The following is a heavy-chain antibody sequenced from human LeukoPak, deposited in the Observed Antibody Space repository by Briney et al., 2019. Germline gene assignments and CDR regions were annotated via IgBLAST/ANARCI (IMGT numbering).Heavy chain of an antibody. CDR2: INPHSGGT. V-gene: IGHV1-2*02. CDR3: ARDNELDFDY. CDR1: GYTFTSNY. Sequence: GASVKVSCKAFGYTFTSNYIHWVRQAPGQGLEWMGWINPHSGGTNYAQKFQGRVTMTRDTSISTAYMELSRLRSDDTAVYYCARDNELDFDYWGQGTLVTVSS. J-gene: IGHJ4*02. D-gene: IGHD1-1*01.